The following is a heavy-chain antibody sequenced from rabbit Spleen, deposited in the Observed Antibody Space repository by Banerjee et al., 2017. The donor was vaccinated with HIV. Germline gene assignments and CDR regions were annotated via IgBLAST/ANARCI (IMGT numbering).Heavy chain of an antibody. CDR2: IYIGIGTT. Sequence: QEQLEESGGGLVKPGASLTLTCTASRFSFSSNYYICWVRQAPGKGLEWTACIYIGIGTTYYASWAKGRFTISKTSSTTVTLQMTSLTATDTATYFCARSGYVGWGGDGDLTGNKLWGPGTLVTVS. J-gene: IGHJ6*01. V-gene: IGHV1S45*01. CDR3: ARSGYVGWGGDGDLTGNKL. D-gene: IGHD4-1*01. CDR1: RFSFSSNYY.